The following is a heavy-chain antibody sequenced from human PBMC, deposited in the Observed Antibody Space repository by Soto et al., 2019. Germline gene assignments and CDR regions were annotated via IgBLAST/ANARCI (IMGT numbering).Heavy chain of an antibody. D-gene: IGHD6-19*01. CDR2: IKSKTDGGTT. J-gene: IGHJ4*02. Sequence: GGSLRLSCAASGFTFSNAWMSWVRQAPGKGLEWVGRIKSKTDGGTTDYAAPVKGRFTISRDDSKNTLYLQMNSLKTEDTAVYYCTTPPSYSSGQVGYWGQGTLVTVSS. CDR3: TTPPSYSSGQVGY. CDR1: GFTFSNAW. V-gene: IGHV3-15*01.